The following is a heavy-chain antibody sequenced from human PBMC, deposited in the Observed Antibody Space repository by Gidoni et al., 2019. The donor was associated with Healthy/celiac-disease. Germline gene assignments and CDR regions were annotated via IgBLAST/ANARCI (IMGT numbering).Heavy chain of an antibody. CDR2: IKSKTDGGTT. Sequence: EVQLVESGGGLVKPGGSLRLSCAASGFTFSNAWMSWVRQAPGKGLEWVGRIKSKTDGGTTDYAAPVKGRFTISRDDSKNTLYLQMNSLKTEDTAVYYCTTSIVGATRYYYYYYGMDVWGQGTTVTVSS. D-gene: IGHD1-26*01. V-gene: IGHV3-15*01. CDR1: GFTFSNAW. J-gene: IGHJ6*02. CDR3: TTSIVGATRYYYYYYGMDV.